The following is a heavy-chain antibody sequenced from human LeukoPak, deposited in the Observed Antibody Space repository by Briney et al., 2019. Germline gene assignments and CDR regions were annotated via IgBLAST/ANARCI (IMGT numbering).Heavy chain of an antibody. D-gene: IGHD2-15*01. Sequence: GGSLRLSCAASGFTFGSYAMTWVRQAPGKGLEWVSVITSSGDNTYYADSVKGRFTISRDNSKNTLYLQMNSLRAEDTAVYYCAKLLTVVVGALEYWGQGTLVTVSS. V-gene: IGHV3-23*01. CDR2: ITSSGDNT. CDR1: GFTFGSYA. CDR3: AKLLTVVVGALEY. J-gene: IGHJ4*02.